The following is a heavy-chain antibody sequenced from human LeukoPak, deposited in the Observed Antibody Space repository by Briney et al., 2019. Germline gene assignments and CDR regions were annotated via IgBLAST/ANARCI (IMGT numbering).Heavy chain of an antibody. CDR1: GGTFSSYA. D-gene: IGHD3-9*01. Sequence: ASVKVSCKASGGTFSSYAISWVRQAPGQGLEWMGGIIPIFGTANYAQKFQGRVTITTDESTSTAYMELSSLRSEDTAVYYCARAPRDCDILTGYFYYFDYWGQGTLVTVSS. CDR3: ARAPRDCDILTGYFYYFDY. J-gene: IGHJ4*02. CDR2: IIPIFGTA. V-gene: IGHV1-69*05.